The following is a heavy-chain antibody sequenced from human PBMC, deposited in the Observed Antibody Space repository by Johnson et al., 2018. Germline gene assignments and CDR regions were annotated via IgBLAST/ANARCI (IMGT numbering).Heavy chain of an antibody. D-gene: IGHD3-3*01. CDR2: ISHDGTYD. CDR1: GFTFSDHS. J-gene: IGHJ4*02. CDR3: ASVSGYYTGYFDA. V-gene: IGHV3-30*14. Sequence: VQLVESGGGVVQPGRSLRLSCAASGFTFSDHSMHWVRQAPGKGLAWLSVISHDGTYDSYADSVKGRFTISRDNSKNTLYLQMNSLRAKDTAVYFCASVSGYYTGYFDAWGLGTLVAVSA.